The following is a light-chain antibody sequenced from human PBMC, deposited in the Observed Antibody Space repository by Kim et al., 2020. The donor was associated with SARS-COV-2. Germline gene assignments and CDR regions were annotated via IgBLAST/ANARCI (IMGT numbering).Light chain of an antibody. V-gene: IGLV3-21*04. J-gene: IGLJ1*01. CDR3: QVWDSSSDHYV. CDR1: SVGGKT. Sequence: PPPVAVAPTTTASIPCGGISVGGKTVHWYQPKPGLAPVLGRPSEMSGRFSASIAGNTATLTINRVEDGDEGDYYCQVWDSSSDHYVFGSGTKVTVL.